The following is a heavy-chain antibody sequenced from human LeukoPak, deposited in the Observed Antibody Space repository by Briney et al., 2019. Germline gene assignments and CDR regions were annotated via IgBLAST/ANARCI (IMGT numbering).Heavy chain of an antibody. Sequence: SVKVSCKASGGTFSSYAISWVRQAPGQGLEWMGRIIPILGIANYAQKFQGRVTMTRDTSTSTVYMELSSLRSEDTAVYYCARVSMATIWFDYWGQGTLVTVSS. D-gene: IGHD5-24*01. V-gene: IGHV1-69*04. CDR3: ARVSMATIWFDY. CDR2: IIPILGIA. CDR1: GGTFSSYA. J-gene: IGHJ4*02.